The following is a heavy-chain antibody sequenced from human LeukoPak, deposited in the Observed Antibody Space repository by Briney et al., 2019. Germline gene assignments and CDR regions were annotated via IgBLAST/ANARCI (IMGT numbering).Heavy chain of an antibody. Sequence: GGSLRLSCAASGFTFSSYWMTWVRQAPGKGLEWVANIQQDGFEKNYVDSVKGRFTISRDNAKSSLYLQMNSLRAEDTAVYYCARVRWTQLQDYWGQGTLVTVSS. V-gene: IGHV3-7*01. D-gene: IGHD5-18*01. CDR3: ARVRWTQLQDY. CDR2: IQQDGFEK. J-gene: IGHJ4*02. CDR1: GFTFSSYW.